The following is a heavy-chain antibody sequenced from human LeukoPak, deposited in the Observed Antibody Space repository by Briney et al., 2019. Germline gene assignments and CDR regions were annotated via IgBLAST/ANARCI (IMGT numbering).Heavy chain of an antibody. CDR3: ARRGYSGYDYGVDGY. D-gene: IGHD5-12*01. Sequence: GASVNVSRKASGYTFTGCGISWVRQAPGQGLEWMGWISAYNGNTNYAQKLQGRVTMTTDTSTSTAYMELRSLRSDDTAVYYCARRGYSGYDYGVDGYWGQGTLVTVSS. J-gene: IGHJ4*02. CDR1: GYTFTGCG. V-gene: IGHV1-18*01. CDR2: ISAYNGNT.